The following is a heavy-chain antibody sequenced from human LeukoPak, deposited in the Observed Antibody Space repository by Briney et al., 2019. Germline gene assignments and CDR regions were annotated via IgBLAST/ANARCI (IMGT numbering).Heavy chain of an antibody. D-gene: IGHD1-26*01. CDR3: ARSTPEWELLYYFDY. CDR2: ISSSSSYI. CDR1: GFTLSSYS. J-gene: IGHJ4*02. V-gene: IGHV3-21*01. Sequence: GGSLRLSCAASGFTLSSYSMNWVRQAPGKGLEWVSSISSSSSYIYYADSVKGRFTISRDNAKNSLYLQMNSLRAEDTAVYYCARSTPEWELLYYFDYWGQGTLVTVSS.